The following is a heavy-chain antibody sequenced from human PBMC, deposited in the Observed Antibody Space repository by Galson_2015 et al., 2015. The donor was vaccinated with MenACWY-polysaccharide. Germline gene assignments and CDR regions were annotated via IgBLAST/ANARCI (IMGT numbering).Heavy chain of an antibody. V-gene: IGHV4-31*03. Sequence: TLSLTCTVSGGSISSGDYYWSWIRQHPGKGLEWIGYIYYSGSTYYNPSLKSRVTISVDTSKNQFSLKLSSVTAADTAVYYCARARYCSSTSCYPTHNWFDPWGQGTLVTVSS. CDR3: ARARYCSSTSCYPTHNWFDP. CDR1: GGSISSGDYY. D-gene: IGHD2-2*01. CDR2: IYYSGST. J-gene: IGHJ5*02.